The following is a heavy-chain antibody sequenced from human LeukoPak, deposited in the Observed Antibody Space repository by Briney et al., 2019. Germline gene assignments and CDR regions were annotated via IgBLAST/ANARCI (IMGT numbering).Heavy chain of an antibody. Sequence: PGGSLRLSCAASGFTFSNYSMDWVRQAPGKGLEWVSYISSSSSTIYYADSVKGRFTISRDNAKNSLYLQMNSLRDEDTAVYYCARDCSSTSCPSYWYFDLWGRGTLVTVSS. V-gene: IGHV3-48*02. CDR3: ARDCSSTSCPSYWYFDL. J-gene: IGHJ2*01. D-gene: IGHD2-2*01. CDR2: ISSSSSTI. CDR1: GFTFSNYS.